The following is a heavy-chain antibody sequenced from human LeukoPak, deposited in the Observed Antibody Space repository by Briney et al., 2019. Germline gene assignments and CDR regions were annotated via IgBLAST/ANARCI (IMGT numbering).Heavy chain of an antibody. D-gene: IGHD3-22*01. CDR2: ISAYNGNT. CDR3: ARWGRYDSSGYYYPADYYYHGMDV. Sequence: ASVKVSCKASGYTFTSYGISWVRQAPGQGLEWMGWISAYNGNTNYAQKLQGRVTMTTDTSTSTAYMELRSLRSDDTAVYYCARWGRYDSSGYYYPADYYYHGMDVWGQGTTVTVSS. J-gene: IGHJ6*02. V-gene: IGHV1-18*01. CDR1: GYTFTSYG.